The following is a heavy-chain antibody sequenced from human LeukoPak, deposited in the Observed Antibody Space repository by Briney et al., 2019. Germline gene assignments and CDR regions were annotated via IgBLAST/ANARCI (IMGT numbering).Heavy chain of an antibody. CDR3: ARDLGGQWLVFDY. J-gene: IGHJ4*02. V-gene: IGHV1-3*01. Sequence: ASVKVSCKAVGYTFTNYVLHWVRQAPGQRLEWMGWINAGNGNTKYSQKFQGRVTITRDTSASTACMELSSLRSEDTAIYYCARDLGGQWLVFDYWGQGTLATVSS. CDR1: GYTFTNYV. CDR2: INAGNGNT. D-gene: IGHD6-19*01.